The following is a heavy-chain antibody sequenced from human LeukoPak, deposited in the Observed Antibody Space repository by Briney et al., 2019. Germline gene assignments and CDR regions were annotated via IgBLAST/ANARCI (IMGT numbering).Heavy chain of an antibody. Sequence: ASVKVSCKASGYTFTSYYMHWVRQAPGQGLEWMGRIIPILGIANYAQKFQGRVTITADKSTSTAYMELSSLRSEDTAVYYCARVDVGYDSSGYYFDYWGQGTLVTVSS. CDR3: ARVDVGYDSSGYYFDY. V-gene: IGHV1-69*04. CDR2: IIPILGIA. CDR1: GYTFTSYY. D-gene: IGHD3-22*01. J-gene: IGHJ4*02.